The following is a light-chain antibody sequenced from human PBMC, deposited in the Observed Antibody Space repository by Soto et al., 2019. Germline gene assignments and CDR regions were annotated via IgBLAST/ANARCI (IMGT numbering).Light chain of an antibody. Sequence: EIVLTQSPATLSLSTGERATLSCRASQSVSSYLAWYQQKPGQAPRLLIYDASNRATGIPARFSGTGSGADFTLTINNLEPEDFAVYYCQVRTNWSIAFGRGTKVDIK. CDR1: QSVSSY. V-gene: IGKV3-11*01. CDR2: DAS. CDR3: QVRTNWSIA. J-gene: IGKJ1*01.